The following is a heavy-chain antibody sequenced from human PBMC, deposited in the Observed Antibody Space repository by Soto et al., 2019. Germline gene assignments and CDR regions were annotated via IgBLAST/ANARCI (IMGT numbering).Heavy chain of an antibody. D-gene: IGHD6-13*01. CDR1: GDTFSSYT. J-gene: IGHJ4*02. CDR3: ARGPALAAASFDY. Sequence: QVQLVQSGAEVKKPGSSVKVSCKASGDTFSSYTINWVRQAPGQGLEWMGRIIPILDIPNYAQKFQGRVTITADKSTSTAYMELSSLRSDDTAVYYCARGPALAAASFDYWGQGTLVTVSS. CDR2: IIPILDIP. V-gene: IGHV1-69*02.